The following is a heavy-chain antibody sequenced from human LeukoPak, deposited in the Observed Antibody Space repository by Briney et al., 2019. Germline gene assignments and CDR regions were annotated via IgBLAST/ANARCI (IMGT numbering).Heavy chain of an antibody. CDR3: ARSYYDFWSGYSPSCY. D-gene: IGHD3-3*01. CDR1: GYSFTSYW. Sequence: PGESLKISCKGSGYSFTSYWIGWVRQMPGKGLEWMGIIYPGDSDTRYSPSFQGQVTISADKSISTAYLQWSSLKASDTAMYYCARSYYDFWSGYSPSCYWGQGTLVTVSS. V-gene: IGHV5-51*01. J-gene: IGHJ4*02. CDR2: IYPGDSDT.